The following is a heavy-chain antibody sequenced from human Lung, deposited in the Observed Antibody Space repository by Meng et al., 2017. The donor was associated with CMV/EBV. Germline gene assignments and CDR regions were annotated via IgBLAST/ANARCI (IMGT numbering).Heavy chain of an antibody. CDR2: ISSSGSTI. Sequence: GGSLRFSCAASGFTFSSYEMNWVRQAPGKGLEWVSYISSSGSTIHYADSVKGRFTISRDNAKESLYLQMNSLRAEDTAIYYCARDTGWDLHPYYFDYWGQGXLVTVSS. CDR1: GFTFSSYE. J-gene: IGHJ4*02. CDR3: ARDTGWDLHPYYFDY. D-gene: IGHD3-16*01. V-gene: IGHV3-48*03.